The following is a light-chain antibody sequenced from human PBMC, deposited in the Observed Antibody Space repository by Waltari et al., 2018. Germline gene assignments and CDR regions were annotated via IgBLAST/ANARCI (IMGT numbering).Light chain of an antibody. CDR3: HSYVETHHV. CDR2: EDG. CDR1: SGSIASIY. J-gene: IGLJ3*02. Sequence: NFVLTQPHPVSESPGKTVTIPCTGSSGSIASIYVQCYRQRPGSAPTTVIYEDGRRPSGVPDRFSGSIDRSSNSASLTISGLKTEDEGDYYCHSYVETHHVFGGGTKLTVL. V-gene: IGLV6-57*02.